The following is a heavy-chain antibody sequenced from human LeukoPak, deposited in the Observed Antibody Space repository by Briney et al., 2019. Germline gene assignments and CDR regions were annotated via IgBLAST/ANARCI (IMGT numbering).Heavy chain of an antibody. V-gene: IGHV3-21*01. J-gene: IGHJ4*02. D-gene: IGHD5-12*01. CDR2: ISGSGRNM. CDR3: VRGNSGSEEPDI. CDR1: GFTFSSYT. Sequence: GGSLRLSCAASGFTFSSYTMTWVRQAPGKGLEGVSSISGSGRNMYYGAAVTGRFTISRDNAENSVSLQMNSLKADDTAVYYCVRGNSGSEEPDIWGQGTLVTVSS.